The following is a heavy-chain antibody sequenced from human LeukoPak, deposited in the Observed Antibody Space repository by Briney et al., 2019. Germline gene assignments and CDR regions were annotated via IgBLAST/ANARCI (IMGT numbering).Heavy chain of an antibody. CDR1: GYTFTSYG. Sequence: ASVKVSFKASGYTFTSYGINWVRQTPGQGLEWMEWISAYNGNTNYAQKLQGRVTMTTDTSTSTAYMELRSLRSDDTAVYYCARGCSSTSCFDYYYYGMDVWGQGTTVTVS. D-gene: IGHD2-2*01. V-gene: IGHV1-18*01. CDR3: ARGCSSTSCFDYYYYGMDV. CDR2: ISAYNGNT. J-gene: IGHJ6*02.